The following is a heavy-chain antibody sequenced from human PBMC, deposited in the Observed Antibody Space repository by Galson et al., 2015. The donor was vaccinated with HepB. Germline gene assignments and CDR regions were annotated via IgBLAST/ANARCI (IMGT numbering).Heavy chain of an antibody. J-gene: IGHJ4*02. V-gene: IGHV3-73*01. CDR1: GFTFSGSA. Sequence: SLRLSCAASGFTFSGSAMHWVRQASGKGLEWVGRIRSKANSYATAYAASVKGRFTISRDDSKNTAYLQMNSLKTEDTAVYYCTIHRYGDYSFDYWGQGTLVTVSS. D-gene: IGHD4-17*01. CDR3: TIHRYGDYSFDY. CDR2: IRSKANSYAT.